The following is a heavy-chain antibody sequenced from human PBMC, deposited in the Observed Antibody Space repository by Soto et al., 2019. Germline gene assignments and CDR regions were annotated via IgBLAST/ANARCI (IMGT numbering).Heavy chain of an antibody. V-gene: IGHV4-59*01. Sequence: SETLSLTCIVSGGSMSAFYWSWIRQPPGKGPEWIGYIYYSGSTNYNLSLKSRVAMSVDTSKNQFSLKLNSMTTADTAVYYCARHAFLFTAHVAFGYWGQGTLVTVSS. D-gene: IGHD2-2*01. CDR2: IYYSGST. CDR3: ARHAFLFTAHVAFGY. J-gene: IGHJ4*02. CDR1: GGSMSAFY.